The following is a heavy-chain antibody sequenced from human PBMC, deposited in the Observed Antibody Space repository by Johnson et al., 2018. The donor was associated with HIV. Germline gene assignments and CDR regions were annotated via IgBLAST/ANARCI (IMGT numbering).Heavy chain of an antibody. V-gene: IGHV3-53*01. Sequence: VQLVESGGGFIQPGGSLRLSCAASGFTVSSNYMSWVRQAPGKGLEWVSVIYSGGSTYYADSVKGRFTISRDNSKNTLFLQMNSLGAEDTAVYDCARDGPAGEYYCFWSGSLGLRHALDIWGQWTMVTVSS. CDR3: ARDGPAGEYYCFWSGSLGLRHALDI. D-gene: IGHD3-3*01. CDR2: IYSGGST. CDR1: GFTVSSNY. J-gene: IGHJ3*02.